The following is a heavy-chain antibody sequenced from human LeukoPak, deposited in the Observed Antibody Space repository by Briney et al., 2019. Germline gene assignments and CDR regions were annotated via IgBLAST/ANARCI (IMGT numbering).Heavy chain of an antibody. Sequence: GGSLRLSCAASGFTFSSYAMHWVRQAPGKGLEWVAVISYDGSDKYYADSVKGRFTISRDNSKNTLYLQMNSLRAEDTAVYYCARVERLLWFGELPGDYWGQGTLATVSS. J-gene: IGHJ4*02. CDR3: ARVERLLWFGELPGDY. CDR2: ISYDGSDK. D-gene: IGHD3-10*01. CDR1: GFTFSSYA. V-gene: IGHV3-30*04.